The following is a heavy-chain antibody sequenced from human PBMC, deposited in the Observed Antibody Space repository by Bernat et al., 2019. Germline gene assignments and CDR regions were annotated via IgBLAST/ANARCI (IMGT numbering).Heavy chain of an antibody. Sequence: QVQLQESGPGLVKPSETLSLTCTVSGGSVSSGSYYWSWIRQPPGKGLEWIGYIYYSGSTNYNPSLKSRVTISVDTSKNQFSLKLSSVTAADTAVYYCASRIAVYRNYYGMDVWGQGTTVTVSS. CDR1: GGSVSSGSYY. CDR2: IYYSGST. J-gene: IGHJ6*02. CDR3: ASRIAVYRNYYGMDV. V-gene: IGHV4-61*01. D-gene: IGHD6-19*01.